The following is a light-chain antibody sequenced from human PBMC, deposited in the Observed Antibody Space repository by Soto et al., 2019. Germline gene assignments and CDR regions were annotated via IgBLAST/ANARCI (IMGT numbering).Light chain of an antibody. CDR1: QNINNY. CDR2: AAS. CDR3: QQANIFPRM. J-gene: IGKJ1*01. V-gene: IGKV1-12*01. Sequence: DIQMTQSPSSLSASVGDRVTITCQASQNINNYLNWYQQKPGRAPKLLIYAASTLQAGVPSRFSGSGSGTDFTLTINSLQPEDFATYYCQQANIFPRMFAQGTKVDIK.